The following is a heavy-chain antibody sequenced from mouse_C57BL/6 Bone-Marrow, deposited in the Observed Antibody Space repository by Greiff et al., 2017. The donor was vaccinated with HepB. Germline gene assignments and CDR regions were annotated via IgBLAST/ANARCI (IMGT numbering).Heavy chain of an antibody. V-gene: IGHV5-4*01. D-gene: IGHD1-1*01. J-gene: IGHJ4*01. Sequence: VQLKESGGGLVKPGGSLKLSCAASGFTFSSYAMSWVRQTPEKRLEWVATISDGGSYTYYPANVKGRFTISRDNAKNNLYLQMRHLKSEDTAMYYCARDYYYGSTYYYAMDYWGQGTSVTVSS. CDR1: GFTFSSYA. CDR3: ARDYYYGSTYYYAMDY. CDR2: ISDGGSYT.